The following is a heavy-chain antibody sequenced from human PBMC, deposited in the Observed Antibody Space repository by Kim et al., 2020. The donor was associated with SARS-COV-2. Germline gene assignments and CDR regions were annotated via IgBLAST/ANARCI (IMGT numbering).Heavy chain of an antibody. CDR1: GFTFSNYA. CDR3: AREFTNYVNWFDP. CDR2: ISFDGSNK. V-gene: IGHV3-30-3*01. Sequence: GGSLRLSCAASGFTFSNYAMHWVRQAPGKGLQWVAVISFDGSNKYYADSVKGRFTISRDNSENTLYLQMNSLRAEDTAVFYCAREFTNYVNWFDPWGQGT. J-gene: IGHJ5*02. D-gene: IGHD4-4*01.